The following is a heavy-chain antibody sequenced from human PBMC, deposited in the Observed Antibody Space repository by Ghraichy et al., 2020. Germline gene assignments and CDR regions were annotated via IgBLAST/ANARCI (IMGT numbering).Heavy chain of an antibody. CDR3: ARESAPQPETRYDFWSGYYVVSWFDP. Sequence: GGSLRLSCAASGFTFSSYSMNWVRQAPGKGLEWVSSISSSSSYIYYTDSVKGRFTISRDNAKNSLYLQMNSLRAEDTAVYYCARESAPQPETRYDFWSGYYVVSWFDPWGQGTLVTVSS. V-gene: IGHV3-21*01. CDR1: GFTFSSYS. CDR2: ISSSSSYI. D-gene: IGHD3-3*01. J-gene: IGHJ5*02.